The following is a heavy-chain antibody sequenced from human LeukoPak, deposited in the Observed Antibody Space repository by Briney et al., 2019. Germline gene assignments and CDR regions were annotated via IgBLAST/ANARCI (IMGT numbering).Heavy chain of an antibody. CDR1: GFTFSSYS. D-gene: IGHD4-17*01. CDR3: ARGSGYGDYSLVSYYLDY. Sequence: GGSLRLSCAASGFTFSSYSMNWVRQAPGKGLEWVSSISSSSSYIYYADSVKGRFTISRDNAKNSLYLQMNSLRAEDTAVYYCARGSGYGDYSLVSYYLDYWGQGTLGTVSS. CDR2: ISSSSSYI. J-gene: IGHJ4*02. V-gene: IGHV3-21*01.